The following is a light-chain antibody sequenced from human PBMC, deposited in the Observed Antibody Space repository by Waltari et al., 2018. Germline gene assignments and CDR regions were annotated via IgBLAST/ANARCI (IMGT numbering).Light chain of an antibody. V-gene: IGLV2-23*02. J-gene: IGLJ3*02. Sequence: QSVLTQPASVSGYPGQSIPIPCPGTRTDIGCYNLVSWYHQYPGKAPKVMIYQVNKRPSETSNRFSGSKSGNTASLTISGLQAEDEADYYCCSYADSRTWVFGGGTKLTVL. CDR3: CSYADSRTWV. CDR2: QVN. CDR1: RTDIGCYNL.